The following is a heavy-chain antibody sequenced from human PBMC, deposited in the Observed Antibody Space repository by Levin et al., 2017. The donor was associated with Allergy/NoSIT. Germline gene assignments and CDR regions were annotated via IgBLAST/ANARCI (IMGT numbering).Heavy chain of an antibody. Sequence: SCAASGFTFNKFYMGWVRQAPGEGLEWVSYINPSGATTYHTDSVRGRFTISRDNAKNSLYLQMNSLRAEDTAVYYCARENWGQPDYWGQGALVTVSS. CDR3: ARENWGQPDY. CDR2: INPSGATT. J-gene: IGHJ4*02. V-gene: IGHV3-11*01. D-gene: IGHD7-27*01. CDR1: GFTFNKFY.